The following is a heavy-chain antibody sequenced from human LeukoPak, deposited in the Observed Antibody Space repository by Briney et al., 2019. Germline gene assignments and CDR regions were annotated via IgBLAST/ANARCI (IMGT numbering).Heavy chain of an antibody. D-gene: IGHD3-10*01. CDR3: ARTVEYGFGELLVFDY. Sequence: ASAKVSCKASGGTFSSYAISWVRQAPGQGLEWMGRIIPILGIANYAQKFQGRVTITADKSTSTAYMELSSLRSEDTAVYYCARTVEYGFGELLVFDYWGQGTLVTVSS. V-gene: IGHV1-69*04. J-gene: IGHJ4*02. CDR2: IIPILGIA. CDR1: GGTFSSYA.